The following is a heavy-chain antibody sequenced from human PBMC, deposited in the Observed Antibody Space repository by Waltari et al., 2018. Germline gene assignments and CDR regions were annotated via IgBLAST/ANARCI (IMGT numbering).Heavy chain of an antibody. CDR3: ARGGNYDFWSGVYWFDP. D-gene: IGHD3-3*01. CDR2: MNPNSGNT. V-gene: IGHV1-8*01. CDR1: GYTFTSYD. J-gene: IGHJ5*02. Sequence: QVQLVQSGAEVKKPGASVKVSCKASGYTFTSYDINWVRQATGQGLEWMGWMNPNSGNTGYAQKFQGRVTMTRNTSISTAYMELSSLRSEDTAVYYCARGGNYDFWSGVYWFDPWGQGTLVTVSS.